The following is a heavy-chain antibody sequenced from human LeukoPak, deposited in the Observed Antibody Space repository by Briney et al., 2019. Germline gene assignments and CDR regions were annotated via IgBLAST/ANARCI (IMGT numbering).Heavy chain of an antibody. Sequence: GGSLRLSCAASGFTFSSYGMHWVRQAPGKGLEWVSSISSSSSYIYYADSVKGRFTISRDNAKNSLYLQMNSLRAEDTAVYYCARVGRIAAAYDYWGQGTLVTVSS. CDR1: GFTFSSYG. V-gene: IGHV3-21*01. D-gene: IGHD6-13*01. CDR3: ARVGRIAAAYDY. CDR2: ISSSSSYI. J-gene: IGHJ4*02.